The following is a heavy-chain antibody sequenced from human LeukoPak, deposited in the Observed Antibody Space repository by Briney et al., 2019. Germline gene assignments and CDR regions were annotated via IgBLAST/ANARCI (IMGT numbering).Heavy chain of an antibody. V-gene: IGHV1-46*01. CDR2: ISPSGGST. D-gene: IGHD2-2*01. J-gene: IGHJ4*02. Sequence: ASVKVSCKAFGYTFTSNYMHWVRQAPGQGPEWMGVISPSGGSTTYAQKFQGRVTLTRDMSTSTDYLELSSLRSEDTAVYYCARGLRVSPAFDYWGQGTLVTVSS. CDR3: ARGLRVSPAFDY. CDR1: GYTFTSNY.